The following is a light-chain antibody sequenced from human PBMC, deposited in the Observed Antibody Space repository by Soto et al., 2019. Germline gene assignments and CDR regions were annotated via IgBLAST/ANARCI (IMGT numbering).Light chain of an antibody. CDR1: QSLLHSNGYNY. V-gene: IGKV2-28*01. CDR2: LGS. CDR3: MQALQTPVT. Sequence: DIVMTQSPLSLPVTPGEPASISCWSSQSLLHSNGYNYLDWYLQKPGQSPQLLIYLGSNRASGVPDRFSGSGSGTDFTLKISRVEAEEVGVYYCMQALQTPVTFGQGTRLEIK. J-gene: IGKJ5*01.